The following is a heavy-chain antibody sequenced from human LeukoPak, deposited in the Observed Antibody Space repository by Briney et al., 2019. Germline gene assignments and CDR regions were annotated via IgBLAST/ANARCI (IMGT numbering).Heavy chain of an antibody. CDR2: IYHSGST. J-gene: IGHJ4*02. CDR3: ARGLTIVVPFDY. Sequence: PSQTLSLTCAVSGGSISSGGYSWSWIRQPPGKGLEWIGYIYHSGSTNYNPSLKSRVTISVDTSKNQFSLKLSSVTAADTAVYYCARGLTIVVPFDYWGQGTLVTVSS. V-gene: IGHV4-30-2*01. D-gene: IGHD1-26*01. CDR1: GGSISSGGYS.